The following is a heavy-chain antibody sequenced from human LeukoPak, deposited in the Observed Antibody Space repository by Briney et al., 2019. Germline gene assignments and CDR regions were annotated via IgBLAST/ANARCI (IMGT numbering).Heavy chain of an antibody. Sequence: GGSLRLSCTASGFTFGDYTMSWARQAPGKGLEWVASINHNGNVNYYVDSVKGRFTISRDNAKNSLYLQMSNLRAEDTAVYFCVRGGGLDVWGQGATVTVSS. CDR1: GFTFGDYT. J-gene: IGHJ6*02. CDR3: VRGGGLDV. CDR2: INHNGNVN. V-gene: IGHV3-7*03. D-gene: IGHD3-16*01.